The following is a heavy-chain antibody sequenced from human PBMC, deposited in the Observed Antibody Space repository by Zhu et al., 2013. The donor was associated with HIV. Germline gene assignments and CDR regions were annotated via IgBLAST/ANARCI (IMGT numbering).Heavy chain of an antibody. CDR2: IIPIFGTA. D-gene: IGHD1-1*01. V-gene: IGHV1-69*12. Sequence: QVQLVQSGAEVKKPGSSVKVSCKASGGTFSSYAISWVRQAPGQGLEWMGGIIPIFGTANYAQKFQGRVTVTADESTSTAYMELSSLRSEDTAVYYCARALRNWNDLSNAFDIWGQGTMVTVSS. J-gene: IGHJ3*02. CDR1: GGTFSSYA. CDR3: ARALRNWNDLSNAFDI.